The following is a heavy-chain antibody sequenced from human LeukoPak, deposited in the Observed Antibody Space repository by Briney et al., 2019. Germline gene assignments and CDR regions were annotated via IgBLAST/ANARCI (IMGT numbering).Heavy chain of an antibody. CDR2: LIPTIATA. CDR1: GGSFSSYG. Sequence: GASVKVSCKASGGSFSSYGVSWVRQAPGQGLEWMGALIPTIATATYAQKFQGRVTLTTDESTTTAYLELSSLTSEDTAVYYCARDKSYHYGSGIKALYNWFDPWGQGTLVTVSS. V-gene: IGHV1-69*05. D-gene: IGHD3-10*01. CDR3: ARDKSYHYGSGIKALYNWFDP. J-gene: IGHJ5*02.